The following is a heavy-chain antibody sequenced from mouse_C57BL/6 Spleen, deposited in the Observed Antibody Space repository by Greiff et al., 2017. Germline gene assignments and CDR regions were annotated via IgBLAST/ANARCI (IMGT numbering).Heavy chain of an antibody. CDR2: IDTSDSET. CDR1: GYTFTSYW. Sequence: QVQLKQPGAELVRPGSSVTLSCKASGYTFTSYWMHWVKPRPIQGLEWIGNIDTSDSETHYNQKFKDKATLTVDKSSSNAYMQVSSLTSDDSAVYYWARTDDGYYAMDYWGQGTSVTVSS. V-gene: IGHV1-52*01. CDR3: ARTDDGYYAMDY. D-gene: IGHD2-3*01. J-gene: IGHJ4*01.